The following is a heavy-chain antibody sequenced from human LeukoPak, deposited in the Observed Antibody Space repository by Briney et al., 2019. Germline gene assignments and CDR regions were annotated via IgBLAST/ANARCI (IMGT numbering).Heavy chain of an antibody. Sequence: SVKVSCKASGFTFTSSAVQWVRQARGQRLEWIGWIVVGSGNTNYAQKFQERVTMTTDTSTSTAYMELRSLRSDDTAVYYCARESGWWLRVLDYWGQGTLVTVSS. J-gene: IGHJ4*02. CDR3: ARESGWWLRVLDY. CDR2: IVVGSGNT. CDR1: GFTFTSSA. D-gene: IGHD5-12*01. V-gene: IGHV1-58*01.